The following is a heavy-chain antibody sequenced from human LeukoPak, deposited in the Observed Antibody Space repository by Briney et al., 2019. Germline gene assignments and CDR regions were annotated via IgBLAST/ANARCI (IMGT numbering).Heavy chain of an antibody. J-gene: IGHJ5*02. D-gene: IGHD5-12*01. CDR1: GYTFTGYY. CDR2: IHPSSGGT. V-gene: IGHV1-2*02. Sequence: ASVKLSCKASGYTFTGYYMHWVRQAPGQGLEWMGWIHPSSGGTNYDQKFRGRVTMTSDTSISTAYMELSRLRSDDTAVYYCARAADVVATGVLNWFYPWGQGTLVTVSS. CDR3: ARAADVVATGVLNWFYP.